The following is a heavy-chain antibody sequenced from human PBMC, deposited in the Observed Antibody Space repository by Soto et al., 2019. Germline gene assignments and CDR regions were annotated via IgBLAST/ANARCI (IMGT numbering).Heavy chain of an antibody. D-gene: IGHD7-27*01. Sequence: QVQLQESGPGLVKPSEPLSLTCTVSGGSISNVNYCWSWIRQSPDKGLEWIGNIYNGGSTYNKPYLQSRVTMSVDTSKNQFYLKLSSLSAADTAVYYCARGPSGDKVDYWGQGTLVTVSS. J-gene: IGHJ4*02. CDR3: ARGPSGDKVDY. CDR2: IYNGGST. V-gene: IGHV4-30-4*01. CDR1: GGSISNVNYC.